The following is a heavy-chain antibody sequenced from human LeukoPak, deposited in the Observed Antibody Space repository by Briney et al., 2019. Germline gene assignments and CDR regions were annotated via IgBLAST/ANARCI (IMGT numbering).Heavy chain of an antibody. CDR3: ATEYSSSWWY. Sequence: GRSLRLSCAASGFTFSSYGMHWVRQAPGKGLEWVAVISYDGSNKYYADSVKGRFTISRDNSKNTLYLQMNSLRAEDTAVYYCATEYSSSWWYWGQGTLVTVSS. CDR2: ISYDGSNK. J-gene: IGHJ4*02. CDR1: GFTFSSYG. V-gene: IGHV3-30*03. D-gene: IGHD6-13*01.